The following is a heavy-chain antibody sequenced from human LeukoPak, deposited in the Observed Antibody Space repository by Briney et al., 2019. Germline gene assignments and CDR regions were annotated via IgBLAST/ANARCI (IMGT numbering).Heavy chain of an antibody. CDR3: ACGLQSGKTDY. D-gene: IGHD4-11*01. J-gene: IGHJ4*02. CDR1: GYTFTSYD. V-gene: IGHV1-8*03. CDR2: MNPNSGNT. Sequence: GASVKVSCKASGYTFTSYDINWVRHATGQGLEWMGWMNPNSGNTGYAQKFQGRVTITRNTSISTAYMELRSMRSEDTAVYYCACGLQSGKTDYWGQGTLVTVSS.